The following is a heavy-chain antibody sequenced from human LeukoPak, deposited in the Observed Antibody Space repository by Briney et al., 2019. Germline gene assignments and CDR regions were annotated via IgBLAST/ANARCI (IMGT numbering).Heavy chain of an antibody. CDR3: ARVRWFGESYYFDY. Sequence: GASVTVSCKASGYTFTGYYMHWVRQAPGQGLEWMGWINPNSGGANYAQKFQGRVTMTRDTSISTAYMELSRLRSDDTAVYYCARVRWFGESYYFDYWGQGTLVTVSS. D-gene: IGHD3-10*01. CDR2: INPNSGGA. CDR1: GYTFTGYY. J-gene: IGHJ4*02. V-gene: IGHV1-2*02.